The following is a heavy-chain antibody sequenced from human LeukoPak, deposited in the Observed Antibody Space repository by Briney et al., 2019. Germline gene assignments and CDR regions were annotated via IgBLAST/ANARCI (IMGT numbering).Heavy chain of an antibody. Sequence: PSETLSLTCAVYGGSFSGYYWSWIRQPPGKGLEWIGEINHSGSTNYNPSLKSRVTISVDTSKNQFSLKLSSVTAADTAVYYCAIGTVVPAATDYNWFDPWGQGTLVTVSS. CDR2: INHSGST. J-gene: IGHJ5*02. CDR3: AIGTVVPAATDYNWFDP. V-gene: IGHV4-34*01. D-gene: IGHD2-2*01. CDR1: GGSFSGYY.